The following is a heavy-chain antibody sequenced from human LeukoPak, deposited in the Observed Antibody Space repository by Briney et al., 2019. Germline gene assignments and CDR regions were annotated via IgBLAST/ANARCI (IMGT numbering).Heavy chain of an antibody. V-gene: IGHV1-69*05. Sequence: SVKVSCKASGGTFSSYAISWVRQAPGQGLEWMGGIIPIFGTANYAQKFQGRVTITTDESTSTAYMELGSLRSEDTAVYYCASERSYYYGSGSNNWFDPWGQGTLVTVSS. CDR3: ASERSYYYGSGSNNWFDP. D-gene: IGHD3-10*01. CDR2: IIPIFGTA. CDR1: GGTFSSYA. J-gene: IGHJ5*02.